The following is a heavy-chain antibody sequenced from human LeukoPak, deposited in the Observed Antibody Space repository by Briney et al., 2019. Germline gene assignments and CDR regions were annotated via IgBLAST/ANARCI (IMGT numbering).Heavy chain of an antibody. V-gene: IGHV3-23*01. CDR3: AKGGSPSCYSSSGY. D-gene: IGHD2-2*01. Sequence: PGGSLRLSCAASGFTFSTYAMSWVRQAPGKGLEWVSAICGSDGSRYYADSVKGRITISRDNSKNTLYLQMNSLRGEDTAVYYCAKGGSPSCYSSSGYWGQGTLVTVSS. CDR1: GFTFSTYA. J-gene: IGHJ4*02. CDR2: ICGSDGSR.